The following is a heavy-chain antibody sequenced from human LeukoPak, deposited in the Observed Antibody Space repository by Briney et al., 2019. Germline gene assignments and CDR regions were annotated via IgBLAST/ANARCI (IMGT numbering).Heavy chain of an antibody. D-gene: IGHD1-7*01. Sequence: GASVKVSCKASGYTFTGYYIHWVRQAPGQGLEWMGCINVNSGGTNYAQKFQGRVTMTRDTSISTAYMELSRLRSDDTAVYYCARNVELHDAFDIWGQGTMVTVSS. V-gene: IGHV1-2*02. J-gene: IGHJ3*02. CDR2: INVNSGGT. CDR3: ARNVELHDAFDI. CDR1: GYTFTGYY.